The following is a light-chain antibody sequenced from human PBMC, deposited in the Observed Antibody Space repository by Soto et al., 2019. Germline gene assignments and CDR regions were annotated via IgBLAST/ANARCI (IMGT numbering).Light chain of an antibody. Sequence: EIVMTQSPDPLSLSPGETATLSCRASQPVSVSLACFQHKPGQSPRLLIYGASSRATGVPGRFSGRESGTAFTLTIRSLQPEDFAVYYCQQYGDWPQSFTFGQGTKL. J-gene: IGKJ2*01. CDR2: GAS. V-gene: IGKV3-15*01. CDR1: QPVSVS. CDR3: QQYGDWPQSFT.